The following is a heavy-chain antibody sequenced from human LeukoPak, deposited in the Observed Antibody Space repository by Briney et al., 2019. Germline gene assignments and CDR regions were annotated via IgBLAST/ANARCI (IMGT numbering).Heavy chain of an antibody. D-gene: IGHD3-22*01. V-gene: IGHV4-31*03. CDR3: ASGGDYYDSSGYYY. CDR1: GGSISSGGYY. J-gene: IGHJ4*02. CDR2: IDYSGST. Sequence: PSETLSLTCTVSGGSISSGGYYWSWIRQHPGKGLEWIGYIDYSGSTYYNPSLKSRVTISVDTSKNQFSLKLSSVTAADTAVYYCASGGDYYDSSGYYYWGQGTLVTVSS.